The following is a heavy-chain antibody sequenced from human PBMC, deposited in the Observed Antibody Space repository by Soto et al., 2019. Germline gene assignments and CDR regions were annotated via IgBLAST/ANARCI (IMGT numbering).Heavy chain of an antibody. CDR3: SRDRSPGGDNWLDP. Sequence: QVQLQESRPGLVKPSGTLSLTCGISGDAITSNTWWGWVRQPPGKGLEWIGEIYHSGRTNYTTSLNTRVTISMDKSKNPSFLKLTSVTAAETDIYYCSRDRSPGGDNWLDPWGQGRLVTVSS. D-gene: IGHD2-15*01. CDR2: IYHSGRT. J-gene: IGHJ5*02. V-gene: IGHV4-4*02. CDR1: GDAITSNTW.